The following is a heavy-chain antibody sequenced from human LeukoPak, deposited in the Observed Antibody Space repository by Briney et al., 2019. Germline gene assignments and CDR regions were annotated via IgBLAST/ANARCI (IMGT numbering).Heavy chain of an antibody. V-gene: IGHV3-23*01. Sequence: GGSLRLSCAASGFTFSRNAMSWVRQAPGKGLEWVSAISNSGGSTYYADSVKGRFTISRDNSKNTLYLQMNSLRAEDTAVYYCARDGSYSSGWYEAFDIWGQGTMVTVSS. CDR3: ARDGSYSSGWYEAFDI. CDR2: ISNSGGST. CDR1: GFTFSRNA. J-gene: IGHJ3*02. D-gene: IGHD6-19*01.